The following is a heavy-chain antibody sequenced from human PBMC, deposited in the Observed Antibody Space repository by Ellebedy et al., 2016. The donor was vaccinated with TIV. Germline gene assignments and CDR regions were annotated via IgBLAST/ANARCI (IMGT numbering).Heavy chain of an antibody. Sequence: GGSLRLXXAASGFTFSIAGMTWVRQAPGKGPEWVATIDFSGTGTYYADSVKGRFIISRDNTKNSLFLQMNSLGVEDTAVYYCARDGSEWSRDYWGQGTLVTVSS. CDR3: ARDGSEWSRDY. CDR1: GFTFSIAG. V-gene: IGHV3-21*06. CDR2: IDFSGTGT. D-gene: IGHD3-3*01. J-gene: IGHJ4*02.